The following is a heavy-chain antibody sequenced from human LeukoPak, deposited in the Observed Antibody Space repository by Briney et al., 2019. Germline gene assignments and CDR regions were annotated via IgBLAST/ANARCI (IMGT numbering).Heavy chain of an antibody. Sequence: TGGSLRLSCTASGFTFGDYAMSWVRQAPGKGLEWVGFIRSKAYGGTTEYAASVKGRFTISRDDSKSIAYLQMNSLKTEDTAVYYCTRYNWNYALFDYWGQGTLVTVPS. V-gene: IGHV3-49*04. CDR1: GFTFGDYA. CDR2: IRSKAYGGTT. CDR3: TRYNWNYALFDY. J-gene: IGHJ4*02. D-gene: IGHD1-7*01.